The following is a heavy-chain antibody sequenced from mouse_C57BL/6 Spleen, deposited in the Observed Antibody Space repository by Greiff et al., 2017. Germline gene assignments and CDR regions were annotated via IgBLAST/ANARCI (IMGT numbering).Heavy chain of an antibody. J-gene: IGHJ2*01. D-gene: IGHD2-3*01. V-gene: IGHV1-64*01. CDR1: GYTFTSYW. CDR3: ARGGYDRAGDY. CDR2: IHPNSGST. Sequence: QVQLQQPGAELVKPGASVTLSCKASGYTFTSYWMHWVKQRPGQGLEWIGMIHPNSGSTNYNEKFKSKATLTVDKSSSTAYMQLSSLTSEDSAVYYCARGGYDRAGDYWGQGTTLTVSS.